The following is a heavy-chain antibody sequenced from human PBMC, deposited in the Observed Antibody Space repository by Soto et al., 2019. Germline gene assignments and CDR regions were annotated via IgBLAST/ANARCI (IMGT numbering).Heavy chain of an antibody. D-gene: IGHD4-17*01. CDR3: ASQLSGDDYGDYAPLYYYYGMDV. V-gene: IGHV1-69*13. J-gene: IGHJ6*02. Sequence: ASVKVSCKASGGTFSSYAISWVRQAPGQGLEWMGGIIPIFGTANYAQKFQGRVTITADESTSTAYMELSSLRSEDTAVYYCASQLSGDDYGDYAPLYYYYGMDVWGQGTTVTVSS. CDR2: IIPIFGTA. CDR1: GGTFSSYA.